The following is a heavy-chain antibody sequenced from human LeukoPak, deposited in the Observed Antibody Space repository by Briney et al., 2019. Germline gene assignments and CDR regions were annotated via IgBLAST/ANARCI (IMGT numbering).Heavy chain of an antibody. D-gene: IGHD6-6*01. CDR3: ASTYSSSSLSEVSYYMDV. Sequence: SETLSLTCAVSGASVSGSNYYWGWIRQPPGKGLEWIGNIYSSGSTYYNASLQSRVTISVDTSKNQFSLKLSSVTAADTAVYYCASTYSSSSLSEVSYYMDVWGKGTTVTVSS. CDR1: GASVSGSNYY. J-gene: IGHJ6*03. CDR2: IYSSGST. V-gene: IGHV4-39*07.